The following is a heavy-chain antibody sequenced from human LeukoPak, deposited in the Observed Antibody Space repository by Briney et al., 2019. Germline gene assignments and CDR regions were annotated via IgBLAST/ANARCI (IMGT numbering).Heavy chain of an antibody. CDR3: ATSSDTPDAFDI. D-gene: IGHD2-15*01. CDR2: MNPNSGNT. CDR1: GYTFTSYG. V-gene: IGHV1-8*02. J-gene: IGHJ3*02. Sequence: GASVKVSCKASGYTFTSYGISWVRQAPGQGLEWMGWMNPNSGNTGYAQKFQGRVTMTRNTSISTAYMELSSLRSEDTAVYYCATSSDTPDAFDIWGQGTMVTVSS.